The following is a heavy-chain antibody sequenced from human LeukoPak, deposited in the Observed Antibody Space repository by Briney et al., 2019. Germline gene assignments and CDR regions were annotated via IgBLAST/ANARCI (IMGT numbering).Heavy chain of an antibody. D-gene: IGHD3-22*01. V-gene: IGHV4-59*01. J-gene: IGHJ4*02. CDR3: ARGPYDSSGYYPDY. CDR2: IYYSGST. CDR1: GGSISSYY. Sequence: SETLSLTCTVSGGSISSYYWSWIRQPPGKGLEWIGYIYYSGSTNYNPSLKSRVTISVDTSKNQFSLKLSSVAAADTAVYYCARGPYDSSGYYPDYWGPGTLVTVSS.